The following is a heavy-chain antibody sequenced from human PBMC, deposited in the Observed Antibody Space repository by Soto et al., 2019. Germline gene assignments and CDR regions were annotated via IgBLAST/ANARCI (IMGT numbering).Heavy chain of an antibody. D-gene: IGHD1-26*01. CDR2: ITNDGKSA. J-gene: IGHJ6*04. Sequence: VQLVESGGGLVQPGGSLRLSCAASGFTFSSYWMQWVRQTPGKGLVWVGRITNDGKSAYYADSVKGRFTISRDNAKNTLYLQMNGLRDDDTSVFYGARDMWGGPEVWGKGTTVIFTS. CDR3: ARDMWGGPEV. V-gene: IGHV3-74*01. CDR1: GFTFSSYW.